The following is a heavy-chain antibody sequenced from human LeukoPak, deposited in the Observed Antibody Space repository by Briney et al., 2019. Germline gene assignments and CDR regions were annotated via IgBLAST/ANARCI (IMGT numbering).Heavy chain of an antibody. CDR2: IYYSGST. J-gene: IGHJ3*02. Sequence: PSQTLSLTCTVSGGSISSYYWSWIRQPPGKGLEWIGYIYYSGSTNYNPSLKSRVTISVDTSKNQFSLKLSSVTAADTAVYYCARVGAVAVMRGPAFDIWGQGTMVTVSS. CDR1: GGSISSYY. D-gene: IGHD6-19*01. CDR3: ARVGAVAVMRGPAFDI. V-gene: IGHV4-59*01.